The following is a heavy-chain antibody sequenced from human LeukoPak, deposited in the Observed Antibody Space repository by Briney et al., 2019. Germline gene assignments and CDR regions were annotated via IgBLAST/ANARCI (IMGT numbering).Heavy chain of an antibody. Sequence: ASVKVSCKASGYTFTSYDINWVRQATGQGLEWMGWMNPNSGNTGYAQKFQGRVTITRNTSISTAYMELSSLRSEDTAVYYCARENHLYDIDAFDIWGQGTVVTISS. CDR1: GYTFTSYD. D-gene: IGHD1-14*01. V-gene: IGHV1-8*03. CDR3: ARENHLYDIDAFDI. J-gene: IGHJ3*02. CDR2: MNPNSGNT.